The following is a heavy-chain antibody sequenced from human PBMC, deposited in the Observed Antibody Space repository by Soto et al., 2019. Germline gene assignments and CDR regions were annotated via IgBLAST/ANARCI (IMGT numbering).Heavy chain of an antibody. CDR3: AIGNPDWFDP. J-gene: IGHJ5*02. CDR2: IYRGGIT. Sequence: PSDTLSPTWSGSGYSNRSALYWGWIRQPPGKGLEWIGTIYRGGITYYNPSLKSRVTISIDTSKNHFSLRLSSVTATDTAVYFCAIGNPDWFDPWGQGTLVTVSS. D-gene: IGHD1-1*01. V-gene: IGHV4-38-2*01. CDR1: GYSNRSALY.